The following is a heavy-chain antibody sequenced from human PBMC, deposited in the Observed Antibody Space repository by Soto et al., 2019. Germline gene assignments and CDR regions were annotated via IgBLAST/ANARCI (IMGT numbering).Heavy chain of an antibody. J-gene: IGHJ5*02. CDR1: VFTFSYYY. CDR3: ARGMNLVDSSGYYYQPNWFDP. D-gene: IGHD3-22*01. V-gene: IGHV3-11*06. CDR2: ISSSSSYT. Sequence: SRGFLRLSCVASVFTFSYYYMSLIRQAQGRGLELVSYISSSSSYTNYADSVKGRFTISIDNAKNSLYLQMNSLRAEDTAVYYRARGMNLVDSSGYYYQPNWFDPWGQGTMVTVSS.